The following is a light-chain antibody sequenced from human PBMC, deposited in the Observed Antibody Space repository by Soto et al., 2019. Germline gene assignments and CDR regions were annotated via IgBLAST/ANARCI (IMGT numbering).Light chain of an antibody. CDR2: GAS. J-gene: IGKJ5*01. CDR3: QQYGSSPPYT. V-gene: IGKV3-20*01. CDR1: QSVSSSY. Sequence: EIVLTQSPGTLSLSPGERATLSCRASQSVSSSYLAWYQQKPGQAPRLLICGASSRATGIPDRFSSSGSGTDFTLTISRLEPADFAVYYCQQYGSSPPYTFGQGTRLEIK.